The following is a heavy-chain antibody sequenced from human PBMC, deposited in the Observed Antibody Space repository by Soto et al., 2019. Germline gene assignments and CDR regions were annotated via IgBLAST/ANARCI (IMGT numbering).Heavy chain of an antibody. Sequence: QVQLQESGPGLVKPSQTLSLTCTVSGGSISSGGYYWSWIRQHPGKGLEWIGYIYYSGSTYYNPSLKSRVTSSVDTSKSRFSLKLSFVTAADTAVYYCARDRPWGSWVWGGGALVTVSS. D-gene: IGHD7-27*01. V-gene: IGHV4-31*03. J-gene: IGHJ4*02. CDR3: ARDRPWGSWV. CDR1: GGSISSGGYY. CDR2: IYYSGST.